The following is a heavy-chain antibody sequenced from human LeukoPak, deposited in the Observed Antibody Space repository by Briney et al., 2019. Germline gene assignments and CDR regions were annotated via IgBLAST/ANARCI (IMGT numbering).Heavy chain of an antibody. CDR1: GGSISSSSYY. V-gene: IGHV4-39*07. J-gene: IGHJ4*02. CDR3: AMSYGDYPELDY. CDR2: INHSGST. Sequence: PSETLSLTCTVSGGSISSSSYYWGWIRQPPGKGLEWIGEINHSGSTNYNPSLKSRVTISVDTSKNQFSLKLSSVTAADTAVYYCAMSYGDYPELDYWGQGTLVTVSS. D-gene: IGHD4-17*01.